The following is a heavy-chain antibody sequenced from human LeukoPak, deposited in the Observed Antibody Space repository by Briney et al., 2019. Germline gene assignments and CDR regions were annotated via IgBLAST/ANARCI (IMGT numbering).Heavy chain of an antibody. CDR1: GGSISSYY. J-gene: IGHJ4*02. CDR2: IYYSGST. D-gene: IGHD6-13*01. Sequence: SETLSLTCTVSGGSISSYYWNWIRQPPGKGLEWIGYIYYSGSTNYNPSPMSRVTISVDTSKNQFSLNLSSVTAADTAVYYCARRSISWYYFDYWGQGTLVTVPS. V-gene: IGHV4-59*08. CDR3: ARRSISWYYFDY.